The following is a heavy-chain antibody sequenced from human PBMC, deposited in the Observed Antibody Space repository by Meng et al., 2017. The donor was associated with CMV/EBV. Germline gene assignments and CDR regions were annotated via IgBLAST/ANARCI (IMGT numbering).Heavy chain of an antibody. CDR2: ISYDGSNK. D-gene: IGHD2-15*01. CDR3: ARERRDISWFDP. CDR1: GFTFSSYA. Sequence: GESLKISCAASGFTFSSYAMHWVRQAPGKGLEWVAVISYDGSNKYYADSVKGRFTISRDNSKNTLYLQMNSLRAEDTAVYYCARERRDISWFDPWCQATLVTVSS. V-gene: IGHV3-30*04. J-gene: IGHJ5*02.